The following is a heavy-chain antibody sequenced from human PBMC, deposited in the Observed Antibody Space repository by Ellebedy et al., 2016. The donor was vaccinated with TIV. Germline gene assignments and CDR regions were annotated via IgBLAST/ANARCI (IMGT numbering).Heavy chain of an antibody. J-gene: IGHJ6*03. D-gene: IGHD6-13*01. V-gene: IGHV4-61*02. Sequence: SETLSLXCTVPGGSVNSGDFYWSWIRQPATKRLERIGRIFSGGSTNYNPSLNSRVSMSLDTAKSQFSLNLSSVTAADTAVYYCARGLSSWYDYFYYYMDVWGEGTTVTVAS. CDR1: GGSVNSGDFY. CDR3: ARGLSSWYDYFYYYMDV. CDR2: IFSGGST.